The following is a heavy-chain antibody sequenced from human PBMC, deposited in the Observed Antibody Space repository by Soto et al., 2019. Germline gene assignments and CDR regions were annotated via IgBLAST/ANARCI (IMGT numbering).Heavy chain of an antibody. CDR3: ARRKRGAIQLYYYYGMDV. J-gene: IGHJ6*02. V-gene: IGHV5-51*01. D-gene: IGHD5-18*01. CDR2: IYPGDSDT. Sequence: GESLKISCKGSGYSFTSYWIGWVRQMPGKGLEWMGIIYPGDSDTRYSPSFQGQVTISADKSISTAYLQWSSLKASDTAMYYCARRKRGAIQLYYYYGMDVWGQGTTVIVSS. CDR1: GYSFTSYW.